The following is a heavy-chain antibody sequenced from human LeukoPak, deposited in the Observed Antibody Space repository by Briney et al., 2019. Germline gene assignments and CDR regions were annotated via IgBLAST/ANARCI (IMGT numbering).Heavy chain of an antibody. Sequence: PGGSLRLSCAASGFTFSSYGMHWVRQAPGKGLEWVAFIRFDGSNKYYADSVKGRFTISRDNSKNTLYLQMNSLRAEDTAVYYCAKDQARGVVVIKGYDAFDIWDQGTMVTVSS. CDR2: IRFDGSNK. V-gene: IGHV3-30*02. CDR3: AKDQARGVVVIKGYDAFDI. J-gene: IGHJ3*02. CDR1: GFTFSSYG. D-gene: IGHD3-22*01.